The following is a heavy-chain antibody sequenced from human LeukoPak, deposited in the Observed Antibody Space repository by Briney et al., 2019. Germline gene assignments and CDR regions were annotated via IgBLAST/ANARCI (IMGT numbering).Heavy chain of an antibody. D-gene: IGHD3-9*01. J-gene: IGHJ3*02. CDR3: ARWSMDYDILTGLREDAFDI. V-gene: IGHV4-34*01. CDR2: INHSGST. Sequence: SETLSLTCAVYGGSFSGYYWSWIRQPPGKGLEWIGEINHSGSTNYNPSLESRVTISVDTSKNQFSLKLSSVTAADTAVYYCARWSMDYDILTGLREDAFDIWGQGTMVTVSS. CDR1: GGSFSGYY.